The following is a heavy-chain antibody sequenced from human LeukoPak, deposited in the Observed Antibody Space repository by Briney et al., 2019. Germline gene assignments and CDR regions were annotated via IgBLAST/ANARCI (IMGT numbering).Heavy chain of an antibody. J-gene: IGHJ4*02. Sequence: ASVKVSCKVSGYTFTSYGISWVRQAPGQGLEWMGWISAYNGNTNYAQKLQGRVTMTTDTSTSTAYMELRSLRSDDTAVYYCARDRRYYDSSGYSSYWGQGTLVTVSS. CDR2: ISAYNGNT. CDR1: GYTFTSYG. V-gene: IGHV1-18*01. D-gene: IGHD3-22*01. CDR3: ARDRRYYDSSGYSSY.